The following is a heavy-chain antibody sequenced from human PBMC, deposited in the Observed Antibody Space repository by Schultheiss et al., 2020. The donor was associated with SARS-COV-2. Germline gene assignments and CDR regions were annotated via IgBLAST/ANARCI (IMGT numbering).Heavy chain of an antibody. D-gene: IGHD2-15*01. CDR3: ARLGAATPTNYYMDV. CDR1: GGSISSSSYY. V-gene: IGHV4-61*02. CDR2: IYTSGST. Sequence: LRLSCTVSGGSISSSSYYWGWIRQPAGKGLEWIGRIYTSGSTNYNPSLKSRVTMSVDTSKNQFSLKLSSVTAADTAVYYCARLGAATPTNYYMDVWGKGTTVTVSS. J-gene: IGHJ6*03.